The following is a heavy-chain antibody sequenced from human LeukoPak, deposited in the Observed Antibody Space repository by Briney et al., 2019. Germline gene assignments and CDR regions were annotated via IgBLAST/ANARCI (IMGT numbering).Heavy chain of an antibody. CDR2: ISYDGSSK. J-gene: IGHJ4*02. D-gene: IGHD5-18*01. CDR1: GFTFSTYA. V-gene: IGHV3-30*04. Sequence: PGGSLRLSCAASGFTFSTYAMHWVRQAPGRGLEWVAVISYDGSSKYYADSVKGRFTISRDNSKNTLYLQMNSLRAEDTAVYYCAKEEWIQLWLPSPIDYWGQGTLVTVSS. CDR3: AKEEWIQLWLPSPIDY.